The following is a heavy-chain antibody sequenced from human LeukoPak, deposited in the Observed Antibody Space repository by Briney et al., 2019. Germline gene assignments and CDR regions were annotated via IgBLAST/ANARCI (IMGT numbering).Heavy chain of an antibody. CDR1: GFTFSSYG. CDR2: IWYDGSNK. CDR3: AKGGRYSYGPTHLMDV. D-gene: IGHD5-18*01. V-gene: IGHV3-33*06. Sequence: QPGRSLRLSCAASGFTFSSYGMHWVRQAPGKGLEGVAVIWYDGSNKYYADSVKGRFTISRDNSKNTLYLQMNSLRAEDTAAYYCAKGGRYSYGPTHLMDVWGKGTTVTVSS. J-gene: IGHJ6*04.